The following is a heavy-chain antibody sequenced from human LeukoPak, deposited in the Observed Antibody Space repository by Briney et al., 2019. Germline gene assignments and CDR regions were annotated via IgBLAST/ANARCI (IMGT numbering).Heavy chain of an antibody. V-gene: IGHV3-53*01. CDR2: IYSGGST. J-gene: IGHJ4*02. CDR1: GFTVSSNY. D-gene: IGHD3-16*02. Sequence: GGSLRLSCAASGFTVSSNYMSWVHQAPGKGLEWVSVIYSGGSTYYADSVRGRFTISRDNSKNTLYLHMNSLRAEDTAVYYCARSRAGYTNPYYFDYWGQGTLVTVSS. CDR3: ARSRAGYTNPYYFDY.